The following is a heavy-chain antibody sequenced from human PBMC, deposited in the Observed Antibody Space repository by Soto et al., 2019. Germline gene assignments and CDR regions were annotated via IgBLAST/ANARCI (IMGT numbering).Heavy chain of an antibody. Sequence: SETLSLTCTVSGGSLSSSSYYWGWIRQPPGKGLEWIGSIYYSGSTYYNPSLKSRVTISVDTSKNQFSLKLSSVTAADTAVYYCARLGRINWFDPWGQGTLVTVSS. V-gene: IGHV4-39*01. CDR2: IYYSGST. J-gene: IGHJ5*02. CDR1: GGSLSSSSYY. CDR3: ARLGRINWFDP.